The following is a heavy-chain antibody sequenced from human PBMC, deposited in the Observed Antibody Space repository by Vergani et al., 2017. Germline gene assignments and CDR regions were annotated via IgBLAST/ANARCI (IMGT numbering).Heavy chain of an antibody. V-gene: IGHV3-11*01. D-gene: IGHD3-3*01. CDR3: ARDAYYDFWSVLFDY. CDR1: GFTFSDYY. J-gene: IGHJ4*02. Sequence: QVQLVESGGGLVKPGGSLRLSCAASGFTFSDYYMSWIRQAPGKGLEWVSYISSSGRTIYYADSVKGRFTISRDNAKNSLYLQSTSLRAEDTAVYYCARDAYYDFWSVLFDYWGQGTLVTVSS. CDR2: ISSSGRTI.